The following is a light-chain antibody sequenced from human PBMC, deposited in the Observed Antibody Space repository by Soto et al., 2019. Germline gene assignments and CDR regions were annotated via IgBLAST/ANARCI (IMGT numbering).Light chain of an antibody. CDR2: SAS. CDR3: QQGYTTPYT. CDR1: QSISSY. V-gene: IGKV1-39*01. Sequence: DIPMTQSPSSLSASVGDRVTITCRASQSISSYLNWYQQQPGKAPKLLIYSASSLQSGVPSRFSGSGSGTDFILTISGLQHEDFATYYCQQGYTTPYTFGQGTKLEI. J-gene: IGKJ2*01.